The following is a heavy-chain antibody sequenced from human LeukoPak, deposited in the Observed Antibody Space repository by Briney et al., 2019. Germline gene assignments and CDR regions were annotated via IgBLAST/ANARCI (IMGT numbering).Heavy chain of an antibody. CDR1: GFTFSSSW. V-gene: IGHV3-7*03. J-gene: IGHJ4*02. CDR2: IKQDGSEK. Sequence: GGSLRLSCAASGFTFSSSWMSWVRQAPGKGLEWVANIKQDGSEKYYVDSVKGRFIISRDNAKNSLYLQMNSLRAEDTAVYYCAKGSSSSRPYYFDYWGQGTLVTVSS. CDR3: AKGSSSSRPYYFDY. D-gene: IGHD6-13*01.